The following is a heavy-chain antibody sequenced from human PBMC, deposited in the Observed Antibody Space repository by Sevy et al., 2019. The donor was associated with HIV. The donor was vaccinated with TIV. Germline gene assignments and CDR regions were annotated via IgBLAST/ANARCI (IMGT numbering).Heavy chain of an antibody. Sequence: GGSLRLSCTASGFSFSDYYMSWIRQAPGKGLEWISYISTSSGFTDYEDSVKGRFTISRDNTKNSLYLQMNSLRAEDTAVYFCARVRYNYGQKYFDYWGQGTLVTVSS. CDR3: ARVRYNYGQKYFDY. J-gene: IGHJ4*02. CDR2: ISTSSGFT. D-gene: IGHD5-18*01. V-gene: IGHV3-11*06. CDR1: GFSFSDYY.